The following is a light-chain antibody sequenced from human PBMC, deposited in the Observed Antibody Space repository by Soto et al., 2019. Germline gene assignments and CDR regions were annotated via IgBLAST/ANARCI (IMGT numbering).Light chain of an antibody. J-gene: IGKJ4*01. CDR2: AAS. Sequence: DIQMTQSPSSLSASVGDRVTITCRASQSISSYLNWYQQKPGKAPKLLIHAASTLQSGVPSRFSGSGSGTDFTLAISSLQPEDFATYYGQQAYTTPPLVFGGGTKVEI. V-gene: IGKV1-39*01. CDR1: QSISSY. CDR3: QQAYTTPPLV.